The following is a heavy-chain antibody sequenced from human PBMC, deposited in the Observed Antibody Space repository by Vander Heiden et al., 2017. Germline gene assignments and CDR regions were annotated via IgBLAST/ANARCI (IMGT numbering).Heavy chain of an antibody. CDR2: IGNKANNYAT. D-gene: IGHD5-18*01. CDR1: GFTFSDHY. CDR3: SRGYGGVSTYALDI. J-gene: IGHJ3*02. V-gene: IGHV3-72*01. Sequence: VESGGGLAQPGGSLRLSCAASGFTFSDHYIDWVRQAPGKGLEWVGRIGNKANNYATEYAASVKDRFIISGDGSKNSVFLQMNGLKTEDTAMYYCSRGYGGVSTYALDIWGQGTVVIVSS.